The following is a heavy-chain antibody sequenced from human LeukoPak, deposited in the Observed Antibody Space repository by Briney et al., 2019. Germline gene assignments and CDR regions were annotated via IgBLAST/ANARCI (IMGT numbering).Heavy chain of an antibody. CDR3: ARRAAAGIFSDYYYYYMDV. Sequence: GESLQICFKGSGYSFTSYWICGGRQMPGKGLEWTGIIYPGDSDTRYSPSFQGQVTISADKSISTAYLQWSSLKASDTAMYYCARRAAAGIFSDYYYYYMDVWGKGTTVTVSS. J-gene: IGHJ6*03. CDR2: IYPGDSDT. V-gene: IGHV5-51*01. D-gene: IGHD6-13*01. CDR1: GYSFTSYW.